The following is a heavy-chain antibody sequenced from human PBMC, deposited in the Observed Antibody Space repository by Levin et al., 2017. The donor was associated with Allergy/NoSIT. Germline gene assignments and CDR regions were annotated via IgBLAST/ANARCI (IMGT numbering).Heavy chain of an antibody. Sequence: GGSLRLSCAAASGFSFSSHGMVWVRQAPDNGLDWVALIWYDGSNKYYADSVKGRFTISRDNSKNTLYLQMSSLRAEDTAVYYCARLRGSYFDYWGQGTLVTVSS. CDR1: GFSFSSHG. J-gene: IGHJ4*02. CDR3: ARLRGSYFDY. CDR2: IWYDGSNK. V-gene: IGHV3-33*01. D-gene: IGHD1-26*01.